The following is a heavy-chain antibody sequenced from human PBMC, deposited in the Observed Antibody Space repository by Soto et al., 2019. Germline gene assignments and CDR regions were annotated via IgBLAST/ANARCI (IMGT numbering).Heavy chain of an antibody. Sequence: ASVKVSCKASGYTFTAYYIHGVRQAPGQGLEWMGWINPNGGGTKYAQKFQGRVTMNRDTSINTAYMELTRLTSDDTAVYYCARGVHTMIQGVRFRVDQWGQGTLVTVSS. CDR2: INPNGGGT. V-gene: IGHV1-2*02. D-gene: IGHD3-10*01. CDR1: GYTFTAYY. CDR3: ARGVHTMIQGVRFRVDQ. J-gene: IGHJ4*02.